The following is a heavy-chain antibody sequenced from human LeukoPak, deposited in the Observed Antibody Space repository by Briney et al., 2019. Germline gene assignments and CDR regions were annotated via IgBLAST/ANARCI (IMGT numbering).Heavy chain of an antibody. V-gene: IGHV1-46*01. CDR2: IDPSGGST. Sequence: ASVKVSCKASGYTFTNYYIHWVQQAPGQGLEWMGIIDPSGGSTAYAQKFQGRVTMTRDTSTSTVHMELRSLTSEDTAVYYCARNDQRGYNHGSPDYWGQGTLVIVSS. D-gene: IGHD5-18*01. CDR1: GYTFTNYY. CDR3: ARNDQRGYNHGSPDY. J-gene: IGHJ4*02.